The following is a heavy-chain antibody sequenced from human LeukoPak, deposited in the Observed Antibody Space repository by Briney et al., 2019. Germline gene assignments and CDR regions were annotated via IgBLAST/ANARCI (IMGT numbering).Heavy chain of an antibody. CDR1: GFIFSSYA. J-gene: IGHJ4*02. D-gene: IGHD2-15*01. V-gene: IGHV3-23*01. CDR3: ARSSSRNSFYFDY. CDR2: ISGSGGST. Sequence: GGSLRLSCAASGFIFSSYAMSWVRQAPGKGLEWVSGISGSGGSTYYADSVKGRFTISRDNSRNTLYLQMNSLRAEDTAVYYCARSSSRNSFYFDYWGQGTLVTASS.